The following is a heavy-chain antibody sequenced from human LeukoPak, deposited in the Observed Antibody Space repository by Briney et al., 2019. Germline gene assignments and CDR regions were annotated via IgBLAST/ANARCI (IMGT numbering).Heavy chain of an antibody. CDR1: GFTFSSYA. D-gene: IGHD2-2*01. J-gene: IGHJ6*02. CDR2: ISGSGGST. Sequence: GGSLRLSCAASGFTFSSYAMSWVRQAPGKGLEWVSAISGSGGSTYYADSVKGRFTISRDNSKNTLYLQMNSLRAEDTAVYYCPCLHNYYYGMDVWGQGTTVTVSS. V-gene: IGHV3-23*01. CDR3: PCLHNYYYGMDV.